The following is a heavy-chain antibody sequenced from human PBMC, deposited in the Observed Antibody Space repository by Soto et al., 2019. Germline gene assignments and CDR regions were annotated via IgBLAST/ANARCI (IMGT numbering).Heavy chain of an antibody. J-gene: IGHJ6*03. CDR1: GFIFSNFG. Sequence: QVQLVESGGGVVQPGKSLRLSCAASGFIFSNFGMHWVRQAPGKGLEWVAFIWYDGSNKYYADSVKGRFTFSRDNSKSTVYLQMNSLSAEDTAVYYCARDDTDCGSTNCHTYYYYSCYMDVWGSGTTVTVSS. V-gene: IGHV3-33*01. CDR2: IWYDGSNK. D-gene: IGHD2-2*01. CDR3: ARDDTDCGSTNCHTYYYYSCYMDV.